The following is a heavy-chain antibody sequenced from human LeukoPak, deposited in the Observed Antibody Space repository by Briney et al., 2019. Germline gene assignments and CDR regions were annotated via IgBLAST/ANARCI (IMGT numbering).Heavy chain of an antibody. CDR3: ARCGRSGWYGDYYYMDV. V-gene: IGHV1-18*01. CDR1: GYTFTSYG. J-gene: IGHJ6*03. CDR2: ISAYNGNT. D-gene: IGHD6-19*01. Sequence: ASVKVSCKASGYTFTSYGISWVRQAPGQGLEWMGWISAYNGNTNCAQNLQGRVTMTTDTSTRTAYMEVRSLRSDDTAVYYCARCGRSGWYGDYYYMDVWGKGTTVTVSS.